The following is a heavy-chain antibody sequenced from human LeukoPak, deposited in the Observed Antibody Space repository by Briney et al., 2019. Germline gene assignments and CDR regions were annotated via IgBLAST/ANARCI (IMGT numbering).Heavy chain of an antibody. J-gene: IGHJ3*02. CDR1: GGTFGSCA. V-gene: IGHV1-69*05. Sequence: ASVKVSWKAYGGTFGSCAVRWVRQAPGHWLEWKGGSIPIFGTANYAQKFQGRVTITTDESTSTAYMELSSLRSEDTAVYYCARDGGWQAFDIWGQGTMVTVSS. CDR3: ARDGGWQAFDI. D-gene: IGHD6-19*01. CDR2: SIPIFGTA.